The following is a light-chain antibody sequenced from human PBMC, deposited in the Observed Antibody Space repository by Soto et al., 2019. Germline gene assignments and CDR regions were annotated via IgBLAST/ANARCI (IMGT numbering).Light chain of an antibody. CDR3: GTWDSSLSGVV. V-gene: IGLV1-51*01. CDR2: DNN. Sequence: QSVLTQPPSVSAAPGQQVTISCSGSSSNIGNSFVSWFQQLPGTAPKLLIFDNNKRPSGIPDRFSGSKSATSATLSITGLQTGDEADYYCGTWDSSLSGVVFGGGTKVTVL. CDR1: SSNIGNSF. J-gene: IGLJ2*01.